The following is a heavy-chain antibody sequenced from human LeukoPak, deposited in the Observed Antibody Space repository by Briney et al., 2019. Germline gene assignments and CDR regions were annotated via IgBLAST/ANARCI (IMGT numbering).Heavy chain of an antibody. CDR2: IYYSGST. D-gene: IGHD2-15*01. CDR1: GGSISSYY. Sequence: SETLSLTCSVSGGSISSYYWSWIRQPPGKGLEWIGYIYYSGSTNYNPSLKSRVTISVDTSKNQFSLRLSSVTAEDTAVYYCARGAYCSGGSCYSGYNWFDPWGQGTLVTVSS. CDR3: ARGAYCSGGSCYSGYNWFDP. J-gene: IGHJ5*02. V-gene: IGHV4-59*01.